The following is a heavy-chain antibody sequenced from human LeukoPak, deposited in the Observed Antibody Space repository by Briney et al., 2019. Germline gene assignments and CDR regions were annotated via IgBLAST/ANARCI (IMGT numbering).Heavy chain of an antibody. J-gene: IGHJ4*02. CDR1: GFTFSSYG. CDR2: IRYDGSNK. D-gene: IGHD3-22*01. Sequence: GGSLRLSCAASGFTFSSYGMHWVRQAPGKGLEWVAFIRYDGSNKYYADSVKGRFPISRDNSKNTLYLQMNSLRAEDTAVYYCARSRGTYYYDSSGYYPDYWGQGTLVTVSS. V-gene: IGHV3-30*02. CDR3: ARSRGTYYYDSSGYYPDY.